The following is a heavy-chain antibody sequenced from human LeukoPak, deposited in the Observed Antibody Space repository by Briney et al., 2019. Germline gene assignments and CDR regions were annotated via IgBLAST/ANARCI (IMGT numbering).Heavy chain of an antibody. CDR3: ARGLGRRSKQLDVRNWFDP. D-gene: IGHD6-13*01. J-gene: IGHJ5*02. CDR1: ANTCTSYD. CDR2: TNPNSGNT. Sequence: SVQTYSKSSANTCTSYDIDWLRQPTDQERNRIGRTNPNSGNTGYAQKFQGRVTMTRNTSISTAYMELSSLRSEDTAVYYCARGLGRRSKQLDVRNWFDPWGQGTLVTVSS. V-gene: IGHV1-8*01.